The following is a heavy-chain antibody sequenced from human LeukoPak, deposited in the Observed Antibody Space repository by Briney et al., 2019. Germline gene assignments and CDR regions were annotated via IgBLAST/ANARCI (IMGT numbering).Heavy chain of an antibody. Sequence: GGSLRLSCAASGFTFSSYAMSWVRQAPGKGLEWVSATSASGDTTYYADSVKGRFTISRDNSKNTLYLQMNSLRAEDTAVYYCARDPQYGDYTLGYFDYWGQGTLVTVSS. J-gene: IGHJ4*02. CDR2: TSASGDTT. V-gene: IGHV3-23*01. CDR1: GFTFSSYA. D-gene: IGHD4-17*01. CDR3: ARDPQYGDYTLGYFDY.